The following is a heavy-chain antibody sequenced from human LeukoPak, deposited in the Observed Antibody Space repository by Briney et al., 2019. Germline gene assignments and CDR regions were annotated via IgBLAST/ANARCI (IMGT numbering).Heavy chain of an antibody. J-gene: IGHJ3*02. Sequence: GGSLRLSCAASGFAFSSYEMSWVRLAPGKGLEWGSYISSGASVIKYADSVKGRFTVSRDNAKNSLYLQLNSLRAEDTAIYYCAREITDTPDAFDIWGQGTMVTVSS. CDR2: ISSGASVI. CDR3: AREITDTPDAFDI. CDR1: GFAFSSYE. D-gene: IGHD3-10*01. V-gene: IGHV3-48*03.